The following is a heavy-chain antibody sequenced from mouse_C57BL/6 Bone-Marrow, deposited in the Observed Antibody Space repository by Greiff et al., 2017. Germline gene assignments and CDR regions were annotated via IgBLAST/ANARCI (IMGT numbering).Heavy chain of an antibody. CDR2: IYPSSGNT. V-gene: IGHV1-81*01. CDR1: GYTLTSSG. Sequence: QVQLQQSGAELVRPGASVKLSCTASGYTLTSSGISWVKQRTGPGLEWIGEIYPSSGNTYYNEKFQGKATLTADKSSSTAYMALLSLTSADSSVYFGAYCFSYDFTWFAYWGQGTLVTVSA. CDR3: AYCFSYDFTWFAY. D-gene: IGHD2-4*01. J-gene: IGHJ3*01.